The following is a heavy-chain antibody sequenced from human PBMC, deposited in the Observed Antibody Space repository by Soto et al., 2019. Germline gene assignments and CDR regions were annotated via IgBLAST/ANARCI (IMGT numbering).Heavy chain of an antibody. J-gene: IGHJ6*02. CDR2: IIPILGTS. V-gene: IGHV1-69*01. D-gene: IGHD3-3*01. Sequence: QVQLVQSGAEVKKPESSVKVSCKASGGTFSRYAISWVRQAPGQGLEWMGGIIPILGTSTYAQKFQARVTMTADESTSTAYMELRSLRSEDTAVYYCAIGGAIFGVFIRGESYSYGMDVWGQGTTVTVSS. CDR1: GGTFSRYA. CDR3: AIGGAIFGVFIRGESYSYGMDV.